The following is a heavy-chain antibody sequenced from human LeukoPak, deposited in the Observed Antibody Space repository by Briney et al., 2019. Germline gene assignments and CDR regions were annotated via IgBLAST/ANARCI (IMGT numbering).Heavy chain of an antibody. CDR2: IIPIFGTA. D-gene: IGHD6-19*01. Sequence: AASVTVSCTASGGTFSSYAISWVRQAPGQGLEWMGGIIPIFGTANYAQKFQGRVTITADESTSTAYMELSSLRSEDTAVYYCAGEQQWLKNWFDPWGQGTLVTVSS. CDR1: GGTFSSYA. J-gene: IGHJ5*02. CDR3: AGEQQWLKNWFDP. V-gene: IGHV1-69*13.